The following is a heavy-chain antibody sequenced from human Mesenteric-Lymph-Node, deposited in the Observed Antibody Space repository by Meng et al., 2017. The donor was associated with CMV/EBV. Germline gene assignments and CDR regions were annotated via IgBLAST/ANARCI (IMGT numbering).Heavy chain of an antibody. Sequence: GGSLRLSCAASGFTFDDYAMHWVRQAPGKGLEWASLISWDGGSTYYADSVKGRFTISRDNSKNSLYLQMNSLRAEDTALYYCAKGGVQAHGMDVWGQGTTVTVSS. CDR3: AKGGVQAHGMDV. CDR2: ISWDGGST. V-gene: IGHV3-43D*03. CDR1: GFTFDDYA. D-gene: IGHD1-1*01. J-gene: IGHJ6*02.